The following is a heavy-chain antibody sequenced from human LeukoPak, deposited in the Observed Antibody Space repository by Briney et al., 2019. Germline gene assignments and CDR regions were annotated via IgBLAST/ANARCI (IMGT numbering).Heavy chain of an antibody. J-gene: IGHJ5*02. CDR1: GGTFSSYA. V-gene: IGHV1-69*01. Sequence: SVKVSCKASGGTFSSYAISWVRQAPGQGLEWMGGIIPIFGTANYAQKFQGRVTITADESTSTAYMELSSLRSEDTAVCYCARVLYCSSTSCYGYRRVFDPWGQGTLVTVSS. D-gene: IGHD2-2*01. CDR3: ARVLYCSSTSCYGYRRVFDP. CDR2: IIPIFGTA.